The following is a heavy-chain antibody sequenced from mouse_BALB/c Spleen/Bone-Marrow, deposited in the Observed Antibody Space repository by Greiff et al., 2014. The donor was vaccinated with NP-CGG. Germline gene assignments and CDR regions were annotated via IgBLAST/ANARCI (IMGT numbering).Heavy chain of an antibody. V-gene: IGHV5-6-3*01. CDR3: ARVYGWYFDV. J-gene: IGHJ1*01. CDR1: GFTFSSYG. D-gene: IGHD1-1*01. CDR2: INNNGGST. Sequence: VQLKESGGGLVQPGGSLKLSCVASGFTFSSYGMSWVRQTPDKRLELVATINNNGGSTYYPDSVKGQFTISRDNAKNTLYLQMSSPKSEDTAMYYCARVYGWYFDVWGAGTTVTVSS.